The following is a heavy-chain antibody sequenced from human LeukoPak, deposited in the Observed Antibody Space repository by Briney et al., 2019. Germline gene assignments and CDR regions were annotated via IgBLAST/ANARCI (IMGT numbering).Heavy chain of an antibody. CDR2: INGGGGST. D-gene: IGHD1-26*01. CDR3: ASDSGSYQTPEYYFDY. V-gene: IGHV3-23*01. CDR1: GFTFSSYA. Sequence: PGGSLRLSCAASGFTFSSYAMSWVRQAPGKGLDWVSSINGGGGSTYYADSVKGRFTISRDNSKNTLYLQMNSLRAEDTAVYYCASDSGSYQTPEYYFDYWGQGTLVTVSS. J-gene: IGHJ4*02.